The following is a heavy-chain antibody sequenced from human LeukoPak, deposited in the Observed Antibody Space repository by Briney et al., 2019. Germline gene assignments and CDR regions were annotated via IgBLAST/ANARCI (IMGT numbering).Heavy chain of an antibody. CDR1: GGSISSSSYY. D-gene: IGHD1-26*01. J-gene: IGHJ4*02. CDR3: ARWQGSYPYYFDY. V-gene: IGHV4-39*07. Sequence: SETLSLTCTVSGGSISSSSYYWGWIRQPPGKGLEWIGSIYYSGSTYYNPSLKSRVTISVDTSKNQFSLKLSSVTAADTAVYYCARWQGSYPYYFDYWGQGTLVTVSS. CDR2: IYYSGST.